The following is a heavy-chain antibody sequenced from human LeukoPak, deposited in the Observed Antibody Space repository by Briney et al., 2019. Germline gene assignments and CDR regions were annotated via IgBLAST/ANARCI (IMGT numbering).Heavy chain of an antibody. D-gene: IGHD5-18*01. J-gene: IGHJ4*02. CDR1: GFTFSSYA. Sequence: GGSLRLSCAASGFTFSSYAMHWVRQAPGKGLEWVAVISYDGSNKYYADSVKGRFTISRDNSKNTLYLQMNSLRAEDTAVYYCARDGYNRIQLWSYYFDYWGQGTPVTVSS. V-gene: IGHV3-30*04. CDR2: ISYDGSNK. CDR3: ARDGYNRIQLWSYYFDY.